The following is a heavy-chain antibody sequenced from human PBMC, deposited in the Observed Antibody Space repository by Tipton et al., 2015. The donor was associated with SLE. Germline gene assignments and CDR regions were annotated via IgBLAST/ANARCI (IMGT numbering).Heavy chain of an antibody. Sequence: TLSLTCSVSGGSISRYYWSWIRQPPGKGLEWIGYIFYTGGTSYNPSLKSRVTMSIDSPRKQFSLKVRSVTAADTAVYYCARGYCGGGVCYGRGFFDHWGQGNLVTVSS. CDR2: IFYTGGT. J-gene: IGHJ4*02. CDR3: ARGYCGGGVCYGRGFFDH. D-gene: IGHD2-8*02. CDR1: GGSISRYY. V-gene: IGHV4-59*01.